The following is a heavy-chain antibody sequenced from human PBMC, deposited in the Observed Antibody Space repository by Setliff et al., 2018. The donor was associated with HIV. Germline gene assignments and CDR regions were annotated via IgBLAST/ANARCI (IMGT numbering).Heavy chain of an antibody. CDR3: VTSPGSFTSVDETEAGDY. J-gene: IGHJ4*02. CDR2: IKLSSGGT. D-gene: IGHD6-25*01. Sequence: GASVKVSCKTSGYMFIAYGMNWVRQAPGQGLEWMGNIKLSSGGTKFAQKFLGRVTMTRDTSTNTAFMELRRLNSDDTATYFCVTSPGSFTSVDETEAGDYWGQGTLVTVSS. CDR1: GYMFIAYG. V-gene: IGHV1-2*02.